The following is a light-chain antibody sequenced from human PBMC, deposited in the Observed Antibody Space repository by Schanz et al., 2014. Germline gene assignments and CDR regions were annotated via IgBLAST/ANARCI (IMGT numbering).Light chain of an antibody. CDR2: AAS. CDR1: QSVTSTY. Sequence: EIVLTQSPGTLSLSPGERATLSCRASQSVTSTYLAWDQQKPGQAPRLLIYAASFRATGISDRFIGSGSGTDFTLTISRLEPEDFAVYYCQQYGSSPITFGPGTRLEIK. J-gene: IGKJ5*01. V-gene: IGKV3-20*01. CDR3: QQYGSSPIT.